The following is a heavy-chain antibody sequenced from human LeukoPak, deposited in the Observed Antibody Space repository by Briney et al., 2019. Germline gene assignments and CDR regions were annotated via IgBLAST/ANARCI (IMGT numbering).Heavy chain of an antibody. CDR3: ARGDFIVVVPAAIPYYYGMDV. J-gene: IGHJ6*02. CDR1: GYTFTSYD. Sequence: ASVKVSCKGSGYTFTSYDINWVRQATGQGLEWMGWMNPNSGNTGYAQKFQGRVTMTRNTSISTAYMELSSLRSEDTAVYYCARGDFIVVVPAAIPYYYGMDVWGQGTTVTVSS. CDR2: MNPNSGNT. D-gene: IGHD2-2*01. V-gene: IGHV1-8*01.